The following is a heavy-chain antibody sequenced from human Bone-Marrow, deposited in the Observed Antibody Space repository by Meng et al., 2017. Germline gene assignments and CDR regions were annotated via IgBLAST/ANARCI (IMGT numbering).Heavy chain of an antibody. CDR1: GGSVSSGSYY. D-gene: IGHD3-22*01. Sequence: SETLPLTCTVSGGSVSSGSYYWSWLRPPPGKGLEWIGYIYYSGSTNYNPSLKSRVTISVDTSKNQFPLKLSSVTAADTAVYYCGYYYYDSSGLPGAFDIWGQGTMVTVSS. V-gene: IGHV4-61*01. J-gene: IGHJ3*02. CDR3: GYYYYDSSGLPGAFDI. CDR2: IYYSGST.